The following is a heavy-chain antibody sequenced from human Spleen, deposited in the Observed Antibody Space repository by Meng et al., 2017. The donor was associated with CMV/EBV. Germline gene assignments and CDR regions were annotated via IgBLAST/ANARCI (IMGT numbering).Heavy chain of an antibody. Sequence: ASVKVSCKASGYIFTGYYIHWVRQAPGQGLEWMGWINPNSGGTNYAQKFQGRVTMTRDTSISTAYMELSRLRSDDTAVYYCARAPIYCSSTSCSFYYYYGMDVWGQGTTVTVSS. CDR3: ARAPIYCSSTSCSFYYYYGMDV. V-gene: IGHV1-2*02. CDR2: INPNSGGT. D-gene: IGHD2-2*01. J-gene: IGHJ6*02. CDR1: GYIFTGYY.